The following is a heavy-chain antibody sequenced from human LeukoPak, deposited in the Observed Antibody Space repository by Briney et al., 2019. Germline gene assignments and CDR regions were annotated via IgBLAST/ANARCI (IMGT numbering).Heavy chain of an antibody. D-gene: IGHD2-2*01. V-gene: IGHV1-46*01. CDR2: INPSGDST. J-gene: IGHJ4*02. Sequence: ASVKVSCKASGYIFTRYYIHWVRQAPGQGLEWMGIINPSGDSTSYAQKFQGRVTMTRDMSTSTVYMELRSLRSEDTAVYYCARDPLGVVIPAAEANRFDYWGQGTLVTVSS. CDR1: GYIFTRYY. CDR3: ARDPLGVVIPAAEANRFDY.